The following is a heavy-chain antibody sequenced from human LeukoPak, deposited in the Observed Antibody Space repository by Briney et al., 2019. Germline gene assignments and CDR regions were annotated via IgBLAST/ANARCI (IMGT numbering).Heavy chain of an antibody. Sequence: SETLSLTCTVSGGSISSSSYYWGWIRQPPGKGLEWIGSIYYSGSTYYNPSLKSRVTISVDTSKNQFSLKLSSVTAADTAVYYCARVPLPGYFDYWGQGTLVTVSS. D-gene: IGHD1-14*01. CDR2: IYYSGST. V-gene: IGHV4-39*07. CDR3: ARVPLPGYFDY. J-gene: IGHJ4*02. CDR1: GGSISSSSYY.